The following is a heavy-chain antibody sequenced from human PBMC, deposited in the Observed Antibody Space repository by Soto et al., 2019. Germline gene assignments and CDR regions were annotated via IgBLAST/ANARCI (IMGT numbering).Heavy chain of an antibody. V-gene: IGHV3-33*01. Sequence: QVQLVESGGGVVQPGRSLPLSCAASGFTFSSYGTHWVRQAPGKGLEWVAVIWNDGSNKYYADSVKGRFTIPRDNSQNKLYLKLNSLRAEAGAGYYCAGVGGTPQYYFVYWGQGTMVTVSS. CDR2: IWNDGSNK. CDR3: AGVGGTPQYYFVY. J-gene: IGHJ4*02. D-gene: IGHD4-4*01. CDR1: GFTFSSYG.